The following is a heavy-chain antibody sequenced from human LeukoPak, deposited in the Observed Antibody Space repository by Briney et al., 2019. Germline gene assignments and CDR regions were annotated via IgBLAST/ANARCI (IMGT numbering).Heavy chain of an antibody. CDR2: IYTSGST. CDR3: ARLLYDFWSGYSPNYYMDV. D-gene: IGHD3-3*01. Sequence: SQTLSLTCTVSGGSISSGSYYWSWIRQPAGEGLEWIGRIYTSGSTNYNPSLKSRVTISVDTSKNQFSLKLSSVTAADTAVYYCARLLYDFWSGYSPNYYMDVWGKGTTVTVSS. J-gene: IGHJ6*03. V-gene: IGHV4-61*02. CDR1: GGSISSGSYY.